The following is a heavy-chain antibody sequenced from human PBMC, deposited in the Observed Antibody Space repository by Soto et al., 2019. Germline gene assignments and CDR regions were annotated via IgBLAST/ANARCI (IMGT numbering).Heavy chain of an antibody. Sequence: SETLSLTCAVYGGSFSGYYWSWIRQPPGKGLEWIGEINHSGSTNYNPSLKSRVTISVDTSKNQFSLKLSSVTAADTAVYYCASSINPKYCSGGSCYSKYYYYYYMDVWGKGTTVTVSS. CDR3: ASSINPKYCSGGSCYSKYYYYYYMDV. V-gene: IGHV4-34*01. CDR1: GGSFSGYY. J-gene: IGHJ6*03. D-gene: IGHD2-15*01. CDR2: INHSGST.